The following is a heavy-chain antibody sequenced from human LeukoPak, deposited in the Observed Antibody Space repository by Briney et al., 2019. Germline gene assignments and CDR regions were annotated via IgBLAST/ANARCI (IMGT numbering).Heavy chain of an antibody. CDR2: ISGSGGST. Sequence: GGSLRLSCAGSGFTFSDFWMTWVRQAPGKGLEWVSAISGSGGSTYYADSVKGRFTISRDNSKNTLYLQMNSLRAEDTAVYYCAKEAYSRDFDYWGQGTLVTVSS. J-gene: IGHJ4*02. CDR1: GFTFSDFW. V-gene: IGHV3-23*01. CDR3: AKEAYSRDFDY. D-gene: IGHD6-13*01.